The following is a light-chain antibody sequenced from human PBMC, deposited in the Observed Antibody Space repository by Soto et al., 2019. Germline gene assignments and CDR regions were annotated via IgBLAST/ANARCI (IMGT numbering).Light chain of an antibody. V-gene: IGKV1-5*03. CDR3: HQYNSYPVT. J-gene: IGKJ5*01. CDR1: QSISIW. Sequence: DIQMTQSPSTLSASVGDRVTITCRASQSISIWLAWYQQKPGKAPNLLIYKASSLESGVPSRFSGSGSGTEFTLTIGSPQPDDFATYYCHQYNSYPVTFGQGTRLEIK. CDR2: KAS.